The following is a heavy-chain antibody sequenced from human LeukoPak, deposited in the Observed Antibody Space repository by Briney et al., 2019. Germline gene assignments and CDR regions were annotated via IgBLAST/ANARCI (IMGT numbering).Heavy chain of an antibody. CDR2: IYISGST. D-gene: IGHD6-6*01. V-gene: IGHV4-4*07. J-gene: IGHJ3*02. Sequence: SETLSLTCTVSGGSISSYYWSWIRQPPGKGLEWIGRIYISGSTNYNPSLKSRVTMSVDTSKNQSSLKLSSVTAADTAVYYCARDYSSSSGKAFDIWGQGTMVTVSS. CDR3: ARDYSSSSGKAFDI. CDR1: GGSISSYY.